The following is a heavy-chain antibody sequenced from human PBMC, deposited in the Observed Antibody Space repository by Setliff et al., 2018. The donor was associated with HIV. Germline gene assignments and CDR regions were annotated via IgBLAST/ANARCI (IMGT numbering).Heavy chain of an antibody. Sequence: GGSLRLSCVASVLTFNRYWMSWVRQVPGKGLEWVSNTKYDGSLRHYVDSVKGRFTNSKDNAKNSLYLQMDNLRTEDTAVYFCARGAPAVPPALSPPHSYNWFDPWGQGTVVTVSS. CDR2: TKYDGSLR. V-gene: IGHV3-7*01. J-gene: IGHJ5*02. D-gene: IGHD3-16*02. CDR1: VLTFNRYW. CDR3: ARGAPAVPPALSPPHSYNWFDP.